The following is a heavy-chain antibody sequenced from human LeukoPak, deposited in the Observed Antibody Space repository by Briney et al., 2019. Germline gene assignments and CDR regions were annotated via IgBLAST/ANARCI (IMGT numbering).Heavy chain of an antibody. J-gene: IGHJ4*02. V-gene: IGHV3-15*01. CDR3: STDLGPAIDY. Sequence: GESLRLSCAASGLTFSNNWMTWVRQAPGKGLEWVGRIKSKADGGTTDYSAPVKGRFIISRDDSKNTLFLQMNSLKTEDTAMYYCSTDLGPAIDYWGQGTLVTVSS. CDR2: IKSKADGGTT. CDR1: GLTFSNNW.